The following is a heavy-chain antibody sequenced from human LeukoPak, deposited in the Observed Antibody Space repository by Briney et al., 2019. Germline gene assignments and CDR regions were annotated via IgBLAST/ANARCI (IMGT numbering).Heavy chain of an antibody. CDR3: ARRLLTGYYEF. CDR2: FYSGDTT. Sequence: GGSLRLSCAASGFTVSSTYMSWVRQAPGKGLEWVSVFYSGDTTYYANSVKGRFTISRDSSKNMLYLQMNSLRAEDTAVYYCARRLLTGYYEFWGQGTLVTVSS. V-gene: IGHV3-66*01. D-gene: IGHD3-9*01. CDR1: GFTVSSTY. J-gene: IGHJ4*02.